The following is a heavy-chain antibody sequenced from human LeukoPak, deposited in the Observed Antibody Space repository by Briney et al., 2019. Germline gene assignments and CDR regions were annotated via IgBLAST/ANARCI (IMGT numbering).Heavy chain of an antibody. D-gene: IGHD6-25*01. CDR1: GFTFDDYA. J-gene: IGHJ5*02. CDR3: EKDRGPYSSGSSWFDP. V-gene: IGHV3-9*03. Sequence: GGSLRLSCAASGFTFDDYAMHWVRQAPGKGLEWVSGISWNSDSIGYADSVKGRFTISRDNAKNSLYLQMNSLRAEDMALYYCEKDRGPYSSGSSWFDPWGQGTLVTVSS. CDR2: ISWNSDSI.